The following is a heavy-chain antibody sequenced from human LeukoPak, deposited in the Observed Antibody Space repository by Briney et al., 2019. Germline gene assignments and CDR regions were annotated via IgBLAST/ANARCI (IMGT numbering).Heavy chain of an antibody. V-gene: IGHV1-69*13. D-gene: IGHD2-2*01. CDR2: IIPIFGTA. Sequence: ASVKVSCKASGYTFTSYGISWVRQAPGQGLEWMGGIIPIFGTANYAQKFQGRVTITADESTSTAYMELSSLRSEDTAVYYCARAEVVPAVRYYYYYMDVWGKGTTVTVSS. CDR1: GYTFTSYG. CDR3: ARAEVVPAVRYYYYYMDV. J-gene: IGHJ6*03.